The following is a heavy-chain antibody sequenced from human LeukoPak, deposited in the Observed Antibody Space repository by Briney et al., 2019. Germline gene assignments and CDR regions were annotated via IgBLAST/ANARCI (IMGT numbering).Heavy chain of an antibody. V-gene: IGHV5-10-1*01. J-gene: IGHJ4*02. CDR1: GYSLTSYW. D-gene: IGHD6-13*01. CDR2: IDPSDSYT. Sequence: RGESLKISCKGSGYSLTSYWISWVRQMPGKGLEWMGRIDPSDSYTNYSPSFQGHVTISADKSISTAYLQWSSLKASDTAMYYCAGQGYSSSWYFDYWGQGTLVTVSS. CDR3: AGQGYSSSWYFDY.